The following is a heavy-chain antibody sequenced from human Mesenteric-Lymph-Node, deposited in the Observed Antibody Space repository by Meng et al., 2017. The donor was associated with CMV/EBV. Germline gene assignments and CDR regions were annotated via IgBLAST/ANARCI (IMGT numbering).Heavy chain of an antibody. J-gene: IGHJ4*02. V-gene: IGHV3-7*01. D-gene: IGHD2-15*01. Sequence: GGSLRLSCAASGFTFSTCWMSWVRQAPDKGLEWVANIKQDGSEKYYVESVKGRLIISRDNAKNSLYLYMNSLRAEDTAVYYCARDPTPSRILPRGNFDYWGQGALVTVSS. CDR1: GFTFSTCW. CDR3: ARDPTPSRILPRGNFDY. CDR2: IKQDGSEK.